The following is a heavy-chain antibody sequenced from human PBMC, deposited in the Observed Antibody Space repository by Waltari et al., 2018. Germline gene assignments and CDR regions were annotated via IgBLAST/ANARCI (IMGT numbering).Heavy chain of an antibody. CDR3: ARKHWGWSWYFDL. Sequence: QVQLVQSGAEVKKPGASVKVSCKASGYTFPSYDINRLPQATGQGLERMGWMNPNSGNTGYAQKFQGRVTMTRNTSISTAYMELSSLRSEDTAVYYCARKHWGWSWYFDLWGRGTLVTVSS. D-gene: IGHD7-27*01. CDR1: GYTFPSYD. J-gene: IGHJ2*01. V-gene: IGHV1-8*02. CDR2: MNPNSGNT.